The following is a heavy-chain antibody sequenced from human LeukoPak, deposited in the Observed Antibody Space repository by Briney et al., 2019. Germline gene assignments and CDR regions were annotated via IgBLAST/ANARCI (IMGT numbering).Heavy chain of an antibody. CDR2: INHSGST. J-gene: IGHJ6*04. CDR1: GGSFSDYY. V-gene: IGHV4-34*01. Sequence: SETLSLTCVVYGGSFSDYYWSWIRQPPGKGLEWIGEINHSGSTTYNPSLKSRVTISVDTSKNQFSLKLTSVTAADTAVYYCASYGNYGVDVWGKGTTVTVSS. D-gene: IGHD3-10*01. CDR3: ASYGNYGVDV.